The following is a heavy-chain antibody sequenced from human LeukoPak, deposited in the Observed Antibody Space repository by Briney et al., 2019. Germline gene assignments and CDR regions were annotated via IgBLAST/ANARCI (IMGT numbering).Heavy chain of an antibody. D-gene: IGHD4-17*01. CDR1: GFTFSSYA. Sequence: PGGSLRLSCAASGFTFSSYAMSWVRQAPGKGLEWVSAISGSDGSTYYADSVKGRFSISRDNSKNTLYLQMNSLRAEDTAVYYCARGPTTVSNPYFDYWGQGTLVTVSS. CDR2: ISGSDGST. V-gene: IGHV3-23*01. J-gene: IGHJ4*02. CDR3: ARGPTTVSNPYFDY.